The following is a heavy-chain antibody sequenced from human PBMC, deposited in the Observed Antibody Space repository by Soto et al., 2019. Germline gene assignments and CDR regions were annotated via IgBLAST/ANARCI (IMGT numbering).Heavy chain of an antibody. CDR3: ASLSEDYGMDV. Sequence: SETLSLTCAVYGGCFSGYYGSWIRQPPGKGLEWIGDINHSGSTNYNPSLKSRVTISVDTSKNQFSLKLSSVTAADTAVYYCASLSEDYGMDVWGQGTTVTVSS. V-gene: IGHV4-34*09. CDR1: GGCFSGYY. CDR2: INHSGST. J-gene: IGHJ6*02.